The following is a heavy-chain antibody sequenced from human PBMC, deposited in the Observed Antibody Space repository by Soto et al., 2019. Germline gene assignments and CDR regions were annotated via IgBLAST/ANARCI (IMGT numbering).Heavy chain of an antibody. V-gene: IGHV3-23*01. D-gene: IGHD3-10*01. CDR2: ISERGDGT. CDR1: GYTFTSHA. CDR3: VPGSSGAGGEDC. Sequence: QLLESGGGLVQPGGSLRLSCVASGYTFTSHAMTWVRQAPGKGLEWVSSISERGDGTYYADSVKGRFTISRDNSKNTLFLQLNSLRVEDTAVYYFVPGSSGAGGEDCWGQGTLVTVSS. J-gene: IGHJ4*02.